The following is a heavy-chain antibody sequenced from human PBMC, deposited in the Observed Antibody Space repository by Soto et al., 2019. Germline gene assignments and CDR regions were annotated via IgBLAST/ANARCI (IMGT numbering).Heavy chain of an antibody. V-gene: IGHV1-69*01. Sequence: QVQLVQSGAEVKKPGSSVKVSCKISGGTFSRYSISWVRQAPGQGLEWMGWIVPIFGTRNYAQKFQDRVTITTDESATTAHMELSNLRSEDTAVYYCARPYEGGYSSNHHYYYALDVWGQGTAVTVSS. J-gene: IGHJ6*02. CDR2: IVPIFGTR. CDR1: GGTFSRYS. D-gene: IGHD3-22*01. CDR3: ARPYEGGYSSNHHYYYALDV.